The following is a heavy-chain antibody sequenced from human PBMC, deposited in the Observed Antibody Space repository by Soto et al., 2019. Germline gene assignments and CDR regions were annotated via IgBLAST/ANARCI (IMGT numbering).Heavy chain of an antibody. D-gene: IGHD6-19*01. J-gene: IGHJ4*02. CDR3: ARSGSGSVWF. V-gene: IGHV4-61*01. Sequence: SETLSLTCTVSGGSVSSGRYYWSWIRQPPGKGLEWIGYIYYRGGTKYNPSLKSRVTISVDTSKNQFSLKLTSMTAADTAVYYCARSGSGSVWFGGRGTLVTVSS. CDR2: IYYRGGT. CDR1: GGSVSSGRYY.